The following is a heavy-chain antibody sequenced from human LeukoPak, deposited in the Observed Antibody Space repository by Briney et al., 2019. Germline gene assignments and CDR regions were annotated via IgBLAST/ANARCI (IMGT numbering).Heavy chain of an antibody. J-gene: IGHJ4*02. CDR2: INPSGGIT. Sequence: ASVTVSCKASGYTFTNYYIHWVRQAPGQGLEWMGIINPSGGITNYAQKFQGRVTMTTDTSTSTAYMELRSLRSDDTAVYYCARVSRRIWFGELGSFDYWGQGTLVTVSS. D-gene: IGHD3-10*01. V-gene: IGHV1-46*01. CDR1: GYTFTNYY. CDR3: ARVSRRIWFGELGSFDY.